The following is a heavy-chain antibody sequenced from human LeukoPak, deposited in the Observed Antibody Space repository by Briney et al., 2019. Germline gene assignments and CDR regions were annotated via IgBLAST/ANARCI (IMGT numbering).Heavy chain of an antibody. V-gene: IGHV4-38-2*01. J-gene: IGHJ4*02. CDR2: IYHSGNT. CDR1: GYSISSGYY. Sequence: SETLSLTCGVSGYSISSGYYWGWIRQTPGKGLEWIGSIYHSGNTHYHPSLKSRVTISVDTSKNHFSLKLRSVTAADTAVYYCARVPPYSSGSGSYFDYWGQGTLVTVSS. CDR3: ARVPPYSSGSGSYFDY. D-gene: IGHD3-10*01.